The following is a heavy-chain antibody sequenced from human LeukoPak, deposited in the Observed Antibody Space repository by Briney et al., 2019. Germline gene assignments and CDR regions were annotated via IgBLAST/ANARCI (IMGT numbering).Heavy chain of an antibody. V-gene: IGHV5-51*01. CDR2: IYVGDSDT. CDR1: GNSFTTYW. Sequence: GESLKISCKGSGNSFTTYWIAWVRQMPGKGLEWMGIIYVGDSDTRYRPSFQGQVTISADKSINTAYLQWSSLKASDTAMYYCARVVDYDTSGYQTKNWFDPWGQGTLVTVSS. CDR3: ARVVDYDTSGYQTKNWFDP. D-gene: IGHD3-22*01. J-gene: IGHJ5*02.